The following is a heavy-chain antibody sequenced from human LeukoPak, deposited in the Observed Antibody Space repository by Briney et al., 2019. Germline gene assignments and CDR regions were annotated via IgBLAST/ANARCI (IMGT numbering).Heavy chain of an antibody. CDR3: ARVPTYYYGSGSSRDYYYGMDV. Sequence: ASVKVSCKASGGTFSSYAISWVRQAPGQGLEWMGRIIPILGIANYAQKFQGRVTITADKSTSTAYMELSSLRSEDTAVYYCARVPTYYYGSGSSRDYYYGMDVWGQGTTVTVSS. V-gene: IGHV1-69*04. D-gene: IGHD3-10*01. CDR1: GGTFSSYA. J-gene: IGHJ6*02. CDR2: IIPILGIA.